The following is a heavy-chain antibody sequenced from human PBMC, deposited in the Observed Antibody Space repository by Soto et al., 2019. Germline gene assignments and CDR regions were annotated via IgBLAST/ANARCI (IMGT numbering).Heavy chain of an antibody. Sequence: PVGSLRLSCAASGFTFSSYAMSWVRQAPGKGLEWVSAISGSGGSTYYADSVKGRFTISRDNSKNTLYLQMNSLRAEDTAVYYCAKDGVPYCSGGSCYRYFQHWGQGTLVTVSS. CDR2: ISGSGGST. V-gene: IGHV3-23*01. J-gene: IGHJ1*01. CDR1: GFTFSSYA. D-gene: IGHD2-15*01. CDR3: AKDGVPYCSGGSCYRYFQH.